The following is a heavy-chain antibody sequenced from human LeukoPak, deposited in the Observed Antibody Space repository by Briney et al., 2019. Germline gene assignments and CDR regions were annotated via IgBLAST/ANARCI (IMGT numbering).Heavy chain of an antibody. J-gene: IGHJ1*01. Sequence: SETLSLTCTVSGGSFSNYYWSWIRQPAGKGLEWIGRIYTSGSTNYNPSLKSRVTISVDTSKNQFSLKLSSVTAADTAVYYCARGVTYCSSTSCYVRSRYFQHWGQGTLVTVSS. CDR2: IYTSGST. CDR1: GGSFSNYY. V-gene: IGHV4-4*07. D-gene: IGHD2-2*01. CDR3: ARGVTYCSSTSCYVRSRYFQH.